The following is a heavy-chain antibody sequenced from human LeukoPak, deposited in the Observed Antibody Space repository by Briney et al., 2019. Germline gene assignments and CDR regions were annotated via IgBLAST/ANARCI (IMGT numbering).Heavy chain of an antibody. CDR1: GYTFTSYD. J-gene: IGHJ6*02. V-gene: IGHV1-8*01. D-gene: IGHD2-8*01. Sequence: ASVKVSCKASGYTFTSYDINWVRQATGQGLEWMGWMNPNSGNTGYAQKFQGRVTMTRNTSISTAYMELSRLRSDDTAVYYCARAELSLRYCTNGVCYYYYYGMDVWGQGTTVTVSS. CDR2: MNPNSGNT. CDR3: ARAELSLRYCTNGVCYYYYYGMDV.